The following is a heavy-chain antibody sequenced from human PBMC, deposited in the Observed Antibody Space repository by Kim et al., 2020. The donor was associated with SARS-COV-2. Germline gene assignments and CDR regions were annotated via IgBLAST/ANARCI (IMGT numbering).Heavy chain of an antibody. CDR2: IYHSGST. CDR1: GGSISSGGYS. V-gene: IGHV4-30-2*01. Sequence: SETLSLTCAVSGGSISSGGYSWSWIRQPPGKGLEWIGYIYHSGSTYYNPSLKSRVTISVDRSKNQFSLKLSSVTAADTAVYYCARAIRGPTDYWGQGTLVTVSS. D-gene: IGHD3-10*01. J-gene: IGHJ4*02. CDR3: ARAIRGPTDY.